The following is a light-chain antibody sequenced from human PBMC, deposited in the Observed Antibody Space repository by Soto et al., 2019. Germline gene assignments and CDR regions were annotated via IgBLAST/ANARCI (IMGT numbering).Light chain of an antibody. V-gene: IGLV1-47*01. CDR3: AAWDDSLSGYYV. CDR2: RNN. CDR1: SSNIGSNY. J-gene: IGLJ1*01. Sequence: QSVLTQPPSASGTPGQRVTSSCSGSSSNIGSNYVYWYQQLPGTAPKLLIYRNNQRPSGVPDRFSGSKSGTSASLAISGLRSGGEADYYCAAWDDSLSGYYVFGTGTKLTVL.